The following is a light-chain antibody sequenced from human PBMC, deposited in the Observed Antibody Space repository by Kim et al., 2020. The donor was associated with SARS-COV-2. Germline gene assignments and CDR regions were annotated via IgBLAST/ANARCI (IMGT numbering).Light chain of an antibody. Sequence: ATINCKSSQSVLYSSNNKNYLAWYQQKPGQPPKLLIDWASTRESGVPDRFSGSGSGTDFTLTISSLQAEDVAVYYCKQYYSTPLTFGPGTKVDIK. J-gene: IGKJ3*01. V-gene: IGKV4-1*01. CDR2: WAS. CDR3: KQYYSTPLT. CDR1: QSVLYSSNNKNY.